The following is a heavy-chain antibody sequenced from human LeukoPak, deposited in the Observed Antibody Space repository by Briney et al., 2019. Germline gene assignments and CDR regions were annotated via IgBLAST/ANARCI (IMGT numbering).Heavy chain of an antibody. CDR2: IWYDGSNK. CDR3: ARDGGAESYYGSGSYYTRGYFDY. CDR1: GFTFRSYG. V-gene: IGHV3-33*01. J-gene: IGHJ4*02. D-gene: IGHD3-10*01. Sequence: GGSLRLSCAASGFTFRSYGMHWVRQAPGKGLEWVAVIWYDGSNKYYADSVKGRFTISRDNSKNTLYLQMNSLRADDTAVYYCARDGGAESYYGSGSYYTRGYFDYWGQGTLVTVSS.